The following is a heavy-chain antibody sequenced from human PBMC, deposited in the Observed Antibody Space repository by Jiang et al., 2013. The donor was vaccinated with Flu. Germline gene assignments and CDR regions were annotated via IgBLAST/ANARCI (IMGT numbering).Heavy chain of an antibody. CDR1: GFTFSSYA. J-gene: IGHJ3*02. V-gene: IGHV3-23*01. D-gene: IGHD1-26*01. Sequence: LVQPGGSLRLSCAASGFTFSSYAMSWVRQAPGKGLEWVSAISGSGGSTYYADSVKGRFTISRDNSKNTLYLQMNSLRAEDTAVYYCAKDIRRRELQPTAFDIWGQGTMVTVSS. CDR3: AKDIRRRELQPTAFDI. CDR2: ISGSGGST.